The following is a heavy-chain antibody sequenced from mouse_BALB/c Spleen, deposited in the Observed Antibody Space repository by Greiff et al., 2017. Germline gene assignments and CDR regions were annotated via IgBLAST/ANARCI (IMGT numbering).Heavy chain of an antibody. Sequence: LQQPGSELVRPGASVKLSCKASGYTFTSYWMHWVKQRPGQGLEWIGNIYPGSGSTNYDEKFKSKDTLTVDTSSSTAYMQLSSLTSEDSAVYYCTRYHFAYWGQGTLVTVSA. CDR2: IYPGSGST. J-gene: IGHJ3*01. CDR1: GYTFTSYW. CDR3: TRYHFAY. V-gene: IGHV1S22*01.